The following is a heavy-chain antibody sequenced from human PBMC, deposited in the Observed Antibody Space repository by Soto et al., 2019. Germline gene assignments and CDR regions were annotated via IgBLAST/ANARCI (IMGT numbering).Heavy chain of an antibody. CDR3: ARGGTYYYGSGSED. CDR2: IYYSGST. Sequence: QLQLQESGPGLVKPSETLSLTCTVSGGSISSSSYYWGWIRQPPGKGLEWIGSIYYSGSTYYNPSLKSRVTISVDTSKNQFSLKLSSVTAADTAVYYCARGGTYYYGSGSEDWGQGTLVTVSS. V-gene: IGHV4-39*01. CDR1: GGSISSSSYY. D-gene: IGHD3-10*01. J-gene: IGHJ4*02.